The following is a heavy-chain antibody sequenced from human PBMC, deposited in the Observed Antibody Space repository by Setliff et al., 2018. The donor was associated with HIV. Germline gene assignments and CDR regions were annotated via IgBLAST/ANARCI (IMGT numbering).Heavy chain of an antibody. CDR2: IRYDGNKI. CDR1: GYTFDSYG. Sequence: GGSLRLSCVASGYTFDSYGMHWVRQAPGKGLEWVAVIRYDGNKIDYGDSVKGRFTISRDNSKNTVYLQMNSLRPEDTAVYYCASARIPTGGTSTSFDYWGQGTLVTVSS. J-gene: IGHJ4*02. V-gene: IGHV3-30*02. D-gene: IGHD1-1*01. CDR3: ASARIPTGGTSTSFDY.